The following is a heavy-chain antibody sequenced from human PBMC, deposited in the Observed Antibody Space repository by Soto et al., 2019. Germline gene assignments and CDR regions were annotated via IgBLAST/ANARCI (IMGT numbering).Heavy chain of an antibody. J-gene: IGHJ6*02. CDR1: GFTFSIYA. V-gene: IGHV3-30-3*01. Sequence: GGSLRLSCAASGFTFSIYAMHWVRQAPGKGLEWVAVISYDGSNKYYADSVEGRFTISRDNSKNTLYLQMNSLRAEDTAVYYCARSKNPNTLYYYYGMDVWGQGTTVTVSS. CDR3: ARSKNPNTLYYYYGMDV. CDR2: ISYDGSNK.